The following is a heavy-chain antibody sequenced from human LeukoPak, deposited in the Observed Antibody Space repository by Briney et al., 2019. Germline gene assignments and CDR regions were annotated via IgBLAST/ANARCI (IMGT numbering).Heavy chain of an antibody. V-gene: IGHV1-18*01. J-gene: IGHJ4*02. CDR1: GYTFTSYG. CDR2: ISAYNGNT. D-gene: IGHD3-22*01. Sequence: ASVKVSCKASGYTFTSYGISWVRQPPGQGLEWMGWISAYNGNTNYAHKLQGRVTMTTDTYTSTAYMELRSLRSDDTAVYYCARDHRVFYDSSGYPFDYWGQGTLVTVSS. CDR3: ARDHRVFYDSSGYPFDY.